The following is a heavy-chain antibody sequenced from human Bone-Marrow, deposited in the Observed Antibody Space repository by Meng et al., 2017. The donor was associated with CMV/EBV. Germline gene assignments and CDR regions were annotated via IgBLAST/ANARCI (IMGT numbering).Heavy chain of an antibody. J-gene: IGHJ4*02. CDR2: ITSSSTYM. Sequence: GESLKISCVASGFTFGDHSMNWVRQAPGKGLEWVSSITSSSTYMHYADSMKGRFTISRDNAKNSLFLQMNSLTAEDTAVYYCAKVSSRATRLSISHWGQGTLVTVSS. D-gene: IGHD6-13*01. CDR1: GFTFGDHS. V-gene: IGHV3-21*06. CDR3: AKVSSRATRLSISH.